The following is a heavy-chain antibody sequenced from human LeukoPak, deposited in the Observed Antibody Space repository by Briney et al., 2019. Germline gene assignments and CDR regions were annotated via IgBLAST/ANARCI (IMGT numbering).Heavy chain of an antibody. CDR1: GYSFTNYW. D-gene: IGHD3-10*01. CDR2: IYPGDSDT. J-gene: IGHJ4*02. CDR3: ARNMLRGDFSLDY. Sequence: GESLKISCKVSGYSFTNYWIGWVRQMPGKGLEWMGIIYPGDSDTRYSPSVRGHVTISADKSITTAYLQWNSLRASDTAIYYCARNMLRGDFSLDYWGQGTLVTVSS. V-gene: IGHV5-51*01.